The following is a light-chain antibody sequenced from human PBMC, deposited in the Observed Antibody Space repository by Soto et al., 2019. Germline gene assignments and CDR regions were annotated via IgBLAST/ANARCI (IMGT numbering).Light chain of an antibody. CDR1: QSVGSN. V-gene: IGKV3-15*01. Sequence: ETVMTQSPATLSVSPGEGATLSCRASQSVGSNLAWYQQKPGQAPRLLIYGASTRATGIPARFSGSGSGTEFTLTISGLQFEDFAVYYCQQYNNWPPHPFVQGTKLEIK. CDR3: QQYNNWPPHP. J-gene: IGKJ2*01. CDR2: GAS.